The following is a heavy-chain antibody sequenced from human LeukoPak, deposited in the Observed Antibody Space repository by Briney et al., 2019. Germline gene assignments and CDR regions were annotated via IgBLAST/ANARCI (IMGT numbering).Heavy chain of an antibody. V-gene: IGHV3-21*01. J-gene: IGHJ6*01. CDR1: GFTFSSYT. D-gene: IGHD2-15*01. CDR2: ISSSSSYI. CDR3: ARGSEGYCSGGGCYYGMDV. Sequence: GGSLRLSCAATGFTFSSYTMNWVRQAPGKGLEWVSYISSSSSYIYYADSVKGRFTISRDNAENSLYLQMNSLRAEDTAVYYCARGSEGYCSGGGCYYGMDVWGQGTTVTVSS.